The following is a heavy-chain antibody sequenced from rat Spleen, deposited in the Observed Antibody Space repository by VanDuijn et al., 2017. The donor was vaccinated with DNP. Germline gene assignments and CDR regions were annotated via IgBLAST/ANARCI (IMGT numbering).Heavy chain of an antibody. CDR3: ATHDYASWG. CDR2: INPDGGRT. V-gene: IGHV5-58*01. D-gene: IGHD1-7*01. Sequence: EVQLVETGGGLVQPGRSLKLSCVASGFTFSGYWMYWIRQAPGKGLEWIASINPDGGRTYYPDSVKGRFTISRDNAKSTLYLQMDSLSSEDTATYYCATHDYASWGWGQGVMVTVSS. J-gene: IGHJ2*01. CDR1: GFTFSGYW.